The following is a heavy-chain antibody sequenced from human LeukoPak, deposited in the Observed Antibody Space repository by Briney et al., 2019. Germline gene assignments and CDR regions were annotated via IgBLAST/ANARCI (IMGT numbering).Heavy chain of an antibody. CDR2: IYPGDSDT. V-gene: IGHV5-51*01. Sequence: TGESLKISCKGSGYSFTSYWIGWVRQMPGKGLEWMGIIYPGDSDTRYSPSFQGQVTISADKSIGTAYLQWSSLKASDTAMYYCATHYYGSGRGPYGMDVWGKGTTVTVSS. CDR1: GYSFTSYW. D-gene: IGHD3-10*01. J-gene: IGHJ6*04. CDR3: ATHYYGSGRGPYGMDV.